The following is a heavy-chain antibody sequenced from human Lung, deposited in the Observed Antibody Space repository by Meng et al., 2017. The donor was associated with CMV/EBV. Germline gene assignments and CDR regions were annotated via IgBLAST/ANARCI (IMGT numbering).Heavy chain of an antibody. CDR1: GGSNSSGYYY. CDR3: ARALDTAMVTFDY. V-gene: IGHV4-30-4*08. CDR2: IYYSGST. D-gene: IGHD5-18*01. Sequence: QRQRSGPGLGKPSQPLSLTCTVSGGSNSSGYYYWSWIRQPPGKGLEWIGYIYYSGSTYYNPSLKSRVTISVDTSKNQFSLKLSSVTAADTAVYYCARALDTAMVTFDYWGQGTLVTVSS. J-gene: IGHJ4*02.